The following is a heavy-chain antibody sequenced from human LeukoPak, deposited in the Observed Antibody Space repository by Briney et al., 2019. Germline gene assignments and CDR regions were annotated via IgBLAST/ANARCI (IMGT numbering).Heavy chain of an antibody. D-gene: IGHD3-22*01. V-gene: IGHV4-39*07. CDR1: GGSISSSSYY. J-gene: IGHJ4*02. CDR3: ARDDDSSGYYSRYFDY. CDR2: IYYSGST. Sequence: SETLSLTCTVSGGSISSSSYYWGWIRQPPGKGLEWIGSIYYSGSTYYNPSLKSRVTISVDTSKNQFSLKLSSVTAADTAVYYCARDDDSSGYYSRYFDYWGQGTLVTVSS.